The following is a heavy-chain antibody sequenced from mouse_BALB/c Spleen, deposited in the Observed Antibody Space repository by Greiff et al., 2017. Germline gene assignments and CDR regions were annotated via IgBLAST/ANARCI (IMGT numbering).Heavy chain of an antibody. J-gene: IGHJ2*01. CDR3: TRGTMITRGGYYFDY. D-gene: IGHD2-4*01. CDR1: GYTFTSYW. V-gene: IGHV1S22*01. CDR2: IYPGSGST. Sequence: LQQPGSELVRPGASVKLSCKASGYTFTSYWMHWVKQRHGQGLEWIGNIYPGSGSTNYDEKFKSKGTLTVDTSSSTAYMHLSSLTSEDSAVYYCTRGTMITRGGYYFDYWGQGTTRTVSS.